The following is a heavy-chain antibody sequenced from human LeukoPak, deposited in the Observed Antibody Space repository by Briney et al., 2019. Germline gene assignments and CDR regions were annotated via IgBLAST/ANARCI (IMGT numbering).Heavy chain of an antibody. CDR3: ARIGLRGVIISRPLDY. D-gene: IGHD3-16*02. V-gene: IGHV1-2*02. CDR1: GYTFTGYY. Sequence: ASVKVSCKASGYTFTGYYMHWVRQAPGQGLEWMGWINPNSGGTNYAQKFQGRVTMTRDTSISTAYMELRSLRSDDTAVYYCARIGLRGVIISRPLDYWGQGTLVTVSS. J-gene: IGHJ4*02. CDR2: INPNSGGT.